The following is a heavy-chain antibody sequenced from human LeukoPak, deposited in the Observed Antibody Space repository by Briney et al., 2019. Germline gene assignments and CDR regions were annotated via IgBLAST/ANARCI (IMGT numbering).Heavy chain of an antibody. D-gene: IGHD2-21*01. CDR1: GYTFSSYW. V-gene: IGHV3-7*03. CDR3: AKAPVTTCRGAYCYPFDY. J-gene: IGHJ4*02. Sequence: GGSLRLSCAASGYTFSSYWMSWVRQAPGKGLEWVPNIKEDGSEKYYVESVKGRYTISRDSSKNTLFLQMNRLRPEDAAVYYCAKAPVTTCRGAYCYPFDYWGQGTLVTVSS. CDR2: IKEDGSEK.